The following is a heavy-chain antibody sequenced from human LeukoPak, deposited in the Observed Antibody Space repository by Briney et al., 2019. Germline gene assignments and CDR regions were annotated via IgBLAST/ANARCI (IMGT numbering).Heavy chain of an antibody. V-gene: IGHV3-23*01. CDR2: ISGSGGST. Sequence: GASLRLSCAASGFTFSSYAMSWVRQAPGKGLEWVSAISGSGGSTYYADSVKGRFTISRDNSKNTLYLQMNSLSAEDTAVYYCANLPSGADTYYYYGMDVWGQGTTVTVSS. CDR3: ANLPSGADTYYYYGMDV. D-gene: IGHD3-10*01. CDR1: GFTFSSYA. J-gene: IGHJ6*02.